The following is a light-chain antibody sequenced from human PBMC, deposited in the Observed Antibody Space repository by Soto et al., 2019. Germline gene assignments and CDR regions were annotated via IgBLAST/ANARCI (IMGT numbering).Light chain of an antibody. CDR3: QQYNNWPPIT. CDR2: GAS. Sequence: EIVLTQSPGTLSLSPGETATLSCRASQSLTTYLAWYQQKPDQAPRLLIYGASTRATGIPARFSGSGSGTEFTLSISSLQSEDSAVYYCQQYNNWPPITFGQGTRLEIK. V-gene: IGKV3D-15*01. J-gene: IGKJ5*01. CDR1: QSLTTY.